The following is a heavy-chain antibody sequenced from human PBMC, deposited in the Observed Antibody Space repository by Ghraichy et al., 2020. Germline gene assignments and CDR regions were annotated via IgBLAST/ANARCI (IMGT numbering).Heavy chain of an antibody. D-gene: IGHD6-19*01. CDR3: AKGLGSSGWSSRLFDY. CDR2: ISSSGGST. Sequence: GESLNISCVASGFTFSSYAMSWVRQAPGKGLEWVSVISSSGGSTYYADSVKGRFTISRDNSKNTLYLQMNSLSAEDTAVYYCAKGLGSSGWSSRLFDYWGQGTLVTVSS. V-gene: IGHV3-23*01. CDR1: GFTFSSYA. J-gene: IGHJ4*02.